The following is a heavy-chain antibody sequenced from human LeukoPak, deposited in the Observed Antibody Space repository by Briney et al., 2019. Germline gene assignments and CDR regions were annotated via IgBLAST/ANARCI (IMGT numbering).Heavy chain of an antibody. V-gene: IGHV3-9*03. Sequence: GGSLRLSCAASGFTFDDYAMHWVRQAPGKGLEWVSGISWNSGSIGYADSVKGRFTISRDNAKNSLYLQMNSLRAEDMALYYCAKEKERWLWLSDAFDIWGQGTMVTVSS. CDR1: GFTFDDYA. CDR2: ISWNSGSI. CDR3: AKEKERWLWLSDAFDI. J-gene: IGHJ3*02. D-gene: IGHD5-24*01.